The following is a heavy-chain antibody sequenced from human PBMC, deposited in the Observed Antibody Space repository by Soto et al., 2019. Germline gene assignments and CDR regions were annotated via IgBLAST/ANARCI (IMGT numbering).Heavy chain of an antibody. CDR3: ARDAVLCDGGRCYGIPLDV. Sequence: EVQLVESGGGWVQPGGSLRLSWAASGFTVSSKYMTWGRQAPGKGLEWVSLIQSGGTTYYADSVKGRFTISRDTSENTLHLQMDSLRVEDTAVYYCARDAVLCDGGRCYGIPLDVWVKGTTVTVSS. D-gene: IGHD2-15*01. V-gene: IGHV3-66*01. CDR2: IQSGGTT. J-gene: IGHJ6*04. CDR1: GFTVSSKY.